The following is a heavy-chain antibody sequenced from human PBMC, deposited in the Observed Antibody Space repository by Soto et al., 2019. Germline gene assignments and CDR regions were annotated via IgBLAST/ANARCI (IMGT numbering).Heavy chain of an antibody. V-gene: IGHV3-74*01. D-gene: IGHD2-15*01. J-gene: IGHJ4*02. CDR3: VRTSLVVAAATREDY. CDR1: GFTFSSYW. Sequence: GGSLRLSCAASGFTFSSYWMHWVRQAPGKGLAWVSRINSDGSSTSYADSVKGRFTISRDNAKNTLYLQMNSLRAEDTAVYYCVRTSLVVAAATREDYWGQGTLVTVS. CDR2: INSDGSST.